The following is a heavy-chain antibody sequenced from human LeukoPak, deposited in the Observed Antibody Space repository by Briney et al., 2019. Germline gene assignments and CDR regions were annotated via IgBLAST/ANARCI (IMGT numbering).Heavy chain of an antibody. V-gene: IGHV4-34*01. CDR2: INHSGST. D-gene: IGHD6-6*01. J-gene: IGHJ5*02. CDR3: ARHSSSSRGWFDP. CDR1: GGSFSGYY. Sequence: SETLSLTCAVYGGSFSGYYWSWIRQPPGKGLERIGEINHSGSTNYNPSLKSRVTISVDTSKNQFSLNLSSVTAADAAMYYCARHSSSSRGWFDPWGQGILVTVSS.